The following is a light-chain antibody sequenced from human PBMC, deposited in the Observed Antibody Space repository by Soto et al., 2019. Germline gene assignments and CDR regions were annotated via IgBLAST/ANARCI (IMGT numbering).Light chain of an antibody. CDR3: QQYKSYPLT. Sequence: DIQMTQSPSTLSASIGDRVTITCRASQSIRSLLAWYQQKPGRAPTLLIYKASSLDSGVPSKFSGSGSGTEFTLTISSLQPDDFATYYCQQYKSYPLTFGQGTRLEIK. CDR1: QSIRSL. V-gene: IGKV1-5*03. J-gene: IGKJ5*01. CDR2: KAS.